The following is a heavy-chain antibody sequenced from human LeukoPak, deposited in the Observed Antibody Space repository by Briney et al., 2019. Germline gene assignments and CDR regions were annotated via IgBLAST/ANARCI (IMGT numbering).Heavy chain of an antibody. CDR1: GGPITSDY. D-gene: IGHD4/OR15-4a*01. V-gene: IGHV4-4*07. J-gene: IGHJ5*02. Sequence: SGTLSLTCTVSGGPITSDYWSWIRQPAGKGLEWIGRIFTSGSASYSPSLKSRVTMSLDTSKNQFFLKLSSVTAADTAVYFCSRGGANDLWGQGTLVTVSS. CDR2: IFTSGSA. CDR3: SRGGANDL.